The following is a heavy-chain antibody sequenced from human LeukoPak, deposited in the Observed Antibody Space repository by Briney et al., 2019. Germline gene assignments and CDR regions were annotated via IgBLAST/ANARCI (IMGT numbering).Heavy chain of an antibody. J-gene: IGHJ4*02. CDR1: GFTFSTYS. CDR3: ARDEVITFRLFDH. V-gene: IGHV3-21*06. D-gene: IGHD1-14*01. CDR2: ISTSSSYL. Sequence: GGSLRLSCTASGFTFSTYSMHWVRQAPGKGLEWVSSISTSSSYLYYADSVKGRFTISRDSSKNTLYLEMNSLRAEDTAVYYCARDEVITFRLFDHWGQGTLVTVSS.